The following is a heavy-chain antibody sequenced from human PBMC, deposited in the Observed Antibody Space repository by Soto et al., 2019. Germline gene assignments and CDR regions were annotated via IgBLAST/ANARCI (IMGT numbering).Heavy chain of an antibody. CDR3: AREASRSGRPRPHTYIDY. J-gene: IGHJ4*02. Sequence: ASVKVSCKASGDTFTNSAFIWVRQAPGQGLEWMGWISAYNGNTDYEQKFQGRVTMTTGTSTSTAHMELRSLRSDDTAVYYCAREASRSGRPRPHTYIDYWGQGTLVTVSS. CDR1: GDTFTNSA. CDR2: ISAYNGNT. V-gene: IGHV1-18*01. D-gene: IGHD6-13*01.